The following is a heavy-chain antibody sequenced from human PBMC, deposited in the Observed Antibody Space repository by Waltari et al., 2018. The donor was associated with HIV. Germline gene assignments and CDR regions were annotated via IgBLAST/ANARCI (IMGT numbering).Heavy chain of an antibody. V-gene: IGHV3-30*02. CDR3: ATDFKARGLEPSFLDS. J-gene: IGHJ1*01. Sequence: VRLVESGGGVIHPGGSLCLSCAAAGFHFSSFCLDLVRQVSGKGLDWVAFTPYDGSDEYYVESVNGRFTISKDNSRSFLTLQMNSLRPEDTAIYFCATDFKARGLEPSFLDSWGQGTLVTVSS. D-gene: IGHD3-9*01. CDR1: GFHFSSFC. CDR2: TPYDGSDE.